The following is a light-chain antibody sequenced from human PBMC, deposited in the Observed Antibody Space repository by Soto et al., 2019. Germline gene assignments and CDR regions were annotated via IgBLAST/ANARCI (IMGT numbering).Light chain of an antibody. CDR1: QSVSSSY. J-gene: IGKJ1*01. CDR2: AAS. CDR3: QQYGSSRRS. Sequence: EIVLTQSPGTLSLSPGERATLSCRASQSVSSSYLAWYQQKPGQAPRLLIYAASTRSTGIPDRFSGSGSGTDFTLTISRLEPEDFAVYYCQQYGSSRRSFGPGTKVEIK. V-gene: IGKV3-20*01.